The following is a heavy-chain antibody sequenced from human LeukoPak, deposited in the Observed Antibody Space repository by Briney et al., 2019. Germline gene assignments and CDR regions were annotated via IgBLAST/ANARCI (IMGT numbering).Heavy chain of an antibody. Sequence: PGGSLTLSCAASGFTFDDYIMHWVRQAPGKGLEWVSLISWDGDTTYYADSVKGRFTISRDNSKNSLYLLMNSLTTEDTALYYCAKARGLIGGAFDIWGRGTMVAVSS. J-gene: IGHJ3*02. V-gene: IGHV3-43*01. CDR1: GFTFDDYI. CDR2: ISWDGDTT. D-gene: IGHD3-22*01. CDR3: AKARGLIGGAFDI.